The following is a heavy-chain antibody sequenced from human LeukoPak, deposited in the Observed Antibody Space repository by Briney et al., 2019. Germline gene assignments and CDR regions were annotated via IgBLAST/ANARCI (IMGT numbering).Heavy chain of an antibody. V-gene: IGHV1-2*02. D-gene: IGHD3-22*01. Sequence: ASVKVSCKASGYTFTSYYMHWVRQAPGQGLEWMGWINPNSGGTNYAQKFQGRVTMTRDTSISTAYMELSRLRSDDTAVYYCAKSDYYDSSGYYSDYWGQGTLVTVSS. CDR2: INPNSGGT. CDR1: GYTFTSYY. J-gene: IGHJ4*02. CDR3: AKSDYYDSSGYYSDY.